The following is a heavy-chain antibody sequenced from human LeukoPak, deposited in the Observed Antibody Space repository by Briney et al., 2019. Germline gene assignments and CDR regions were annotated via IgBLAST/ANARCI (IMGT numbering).Heavy chain of an antibody. J-gene: IGHJ5*02. CDR2: IYHSGST. Sequence: PSETLSLTCTVSGGSISSGGYYWSWIRQPPGKGLEWIGYIYHSGSTYYNPSLKSRVTISVDRSKNQFSLKLSSVTAADTAVYYCARATVVVPAPNWFDPWGQGTLVTVSS. CDR1: GGSISSGGYY. D-gene: IGHD2-2*01. V-gene: IGHV4-30-2*01. CDR3: ARATVVVPAPNWFDP.